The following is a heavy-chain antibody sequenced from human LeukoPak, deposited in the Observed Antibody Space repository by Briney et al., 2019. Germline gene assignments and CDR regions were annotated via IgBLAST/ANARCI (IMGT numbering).Heavy chain of an antibody. D-gene: IGHD1-26*01. CDR3: ARVGGSYGFLSQKHRYFQH. Sequence: GGSLRLSCAASGFTFSSYDMNWVRQAPGKGLEWVSYISSSGSTIYYADSVKGRFTISRDNAKNSLYLQMNSLRAEDTAVYYCARVGGSYGFLSQKHRYFQHWGQGTLVTVSS. V-gene: IGHV3-48*03. CDR2: ISSSGSTI. J-gene: IGHJ1*01. CDR1: GFTFSSYD.